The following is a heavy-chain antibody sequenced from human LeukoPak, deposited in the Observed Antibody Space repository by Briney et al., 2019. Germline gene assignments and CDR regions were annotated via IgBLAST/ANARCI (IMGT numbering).Heavy chain of an antibody. V-gene: IGHV1-69*05. Sequence: GASVKVSCKASGGTFSSYSVSWVRQAPGQGLEWMGRIIPFSGTSNYAQKFQGRVTISTDGSTTTAYMELSSLRSEDTAVYYCARAMTMGAFDYWGQGTPVTVSS. D-gene: IGHD4/OR15-4a*01. CDR1: GGTFSSYS. J-gene: IGHJ4*02. CDR2: IIPFSGTS. CDR3: ARAMTMGAFDY.